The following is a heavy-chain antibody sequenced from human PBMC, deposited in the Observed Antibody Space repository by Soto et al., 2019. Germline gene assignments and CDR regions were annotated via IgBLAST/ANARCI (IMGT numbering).Heavy chain of an antibody. Sequence: SETLSLTCTVSGGSINTYYWSWIRQPPGKGLEWIGYVDYSGNSDSSPSLKSRVTISIDTSKKQVSLKLKSVTAADTAVDYCARNWFSGAGWFHFDYWGQGIPVTVSS. V-gene: IGHV4-59*01. J-gene: IGHJ4*02. D-gene: IGHD6-19*01. CDR1: GGSINTYY. CDR2: VDYSGNS. CDR3: ARNWFSGAGWFHFDY.